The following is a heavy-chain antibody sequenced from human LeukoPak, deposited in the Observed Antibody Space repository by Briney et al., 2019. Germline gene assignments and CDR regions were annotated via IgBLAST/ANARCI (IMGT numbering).Heavy chain of an antibody. J-gene: IGHJ4*02. CDR2: ISGSGGST. V-gene: IGHV3-23*01. CDR1: GFTFSSYA. Sequence: PGGSLRLSCAASGFTFSSYAMSWVRQAPGKGLEWVSAISGSGGSTYYADSVKGRFTISRDNSKNTLYLQMNSLRAEDTAVYYCAKYSGIVDYYDSSGYYYWGQGTLVTVSS. D-gene: IGHD3-22*01. CDR3: AKYSGIVDYYDSSGYYY.